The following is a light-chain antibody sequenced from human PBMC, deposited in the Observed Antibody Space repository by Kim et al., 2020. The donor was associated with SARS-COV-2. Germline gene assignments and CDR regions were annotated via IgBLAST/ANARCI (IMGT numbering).Light chain of an antibody. CDR2: DVS. CDR1: TSDFGGYNY. CDR3: SSYTSTSTLV. Sequence: QSVVTQPASVSGSPGQSITISCTGTTSDFGGYNYVSWYQQHPGKAPKLMIYDVSDRPPGVSNRFSGSKSGNTASLTISGLQAEDEADYYCSSYTSTSTLVFGAGTKVTVL. J-gene: IGLJ1*01. V-gene: IGLV2-14*03.